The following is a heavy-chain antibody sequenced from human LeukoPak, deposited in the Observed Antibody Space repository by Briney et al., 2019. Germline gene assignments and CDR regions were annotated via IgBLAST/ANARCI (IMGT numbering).Heavy chain of an antibody. J-gene: IGHJ4*02. CDR3: ARLGMIQAYSTEDY. CDR1: GFTFSSYG. V-gene: IGHV3-33*01. CDR2: IWYDGSNK. D-gene: IGHD6-13*01. Sequence: GGSLRLSCAASGFTFSSYGMHWVRQAPGKGLEWVAVIWYDGSNKYYADSVKGRFTISRDNSKNTLYLQVNSLRAEDTAVYYCARLGMIQAYSTEDYWGQGTLVTVSS.